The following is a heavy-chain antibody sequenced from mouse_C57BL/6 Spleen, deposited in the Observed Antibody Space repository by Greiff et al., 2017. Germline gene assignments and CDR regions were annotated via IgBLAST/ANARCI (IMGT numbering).Heavy chain of an antibody. CDR1: GYSITSGYY. J-gene: IGHJ2*01. CDR2: ISYDGSN. V-gene: IGHV3-6*01. D-gene: IGHD3-3*01. Sequence: DVQLQESGPGLVKPSQSLSLTCSVTGYSITSGYYWNWIRQFPGNKLEWMGYISYDGSNNYNPSLKNRISITRDTSKNQFFLKLNSVTTEDTATYYCVKEWRGRGGYWGQGTTLTVSS. CDR3: VKEWRGRGGY.